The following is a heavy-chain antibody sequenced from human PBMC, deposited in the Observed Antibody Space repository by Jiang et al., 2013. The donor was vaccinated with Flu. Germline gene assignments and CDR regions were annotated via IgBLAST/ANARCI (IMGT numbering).Heavy chain of an antibody. CDR3: THAINYYDGTGYHFDY. J-gene: IGHJ4*02. CDR2: IYWDDDK. Sequence: KPTQTLTLTCTFSGFSLSTSGVGVAWIRQPPGKALEWLALIYWDDDKIYSPSLKSRLTITKDTSKNQVVLTMTNMDPVDTATYFCTHAINYYDGTGYHFDYWGQGTLVTVSS. D-gene: IGHD3-22*01. V-gene: IGHV2-5*02. CDR1: GFSLSTSGVG.